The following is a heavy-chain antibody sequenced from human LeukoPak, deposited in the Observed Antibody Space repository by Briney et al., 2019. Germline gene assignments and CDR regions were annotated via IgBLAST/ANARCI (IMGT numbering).Heavy chain of an antibody. V-gene: IGHV1-69*04. J-gene: IGHJ4*02. CDR1: GGTFSSYA. Sequence: SVKVSCKASGGTFSSYAISWVRQASGQGLEWMGRIIPILGIANYAQKFQGRVTITADKSTSTAYMELSSLRSEDTAVYYCARGPSLDYGGNAPPDYWGQGTLVTVSS. CDR3: ARGPSLDYGGNAPPDY. D-gene: IGHD4-17*01. CDR2: IIPILGIA.